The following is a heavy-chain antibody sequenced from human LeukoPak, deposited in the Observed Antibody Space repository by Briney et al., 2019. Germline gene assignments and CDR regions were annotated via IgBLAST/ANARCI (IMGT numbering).Heavy chain of an antibody. CDR3: AREHYSSGWRTYYYYYMDV. J-gene: IGHJ6*03. CDR2: INHSGST. V-gene: IGHV4-34*01. Sequence: SETLSLTCAVYGGSFSGYYWSWIRQPPGKGLEWIGEINHSGSTNYNPSLKSRVTISVDTSKNQFSLKLSSVTAADTAVYYCAREHYSSGWRTYYYYYMDVWGKGTTVTISS. CDR1: GGSFSGYY. D-gene: IGHD6-19*01.